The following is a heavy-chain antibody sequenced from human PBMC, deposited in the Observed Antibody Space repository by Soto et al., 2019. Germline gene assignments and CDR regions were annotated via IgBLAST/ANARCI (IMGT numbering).Heavy chain of an antibody. CDR3: AGQVGAAAGQRGYNWFDP. J-gene: IGHJ5*02. Sequence: SETLSLTCTVSGGSISSSSYYWGWIRQPPGKGLEWIGSIYYSGSTYYNPSLKSRVTISVDTSKNQFSLKLSSVTAADTAVYYGAGQVGAAAGQRGYNWFDPWGQGTLVTVSS. CDR2: IYYSGST. D-gene: IGHD6-13*01. V-gene: IGHV4-39*01. CDR1: GGSISSSSYY.